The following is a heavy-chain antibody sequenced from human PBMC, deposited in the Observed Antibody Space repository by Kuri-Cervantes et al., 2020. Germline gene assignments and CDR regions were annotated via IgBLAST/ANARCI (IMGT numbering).Heavy chain of an antibody. D-gene: IGHD3-10*01. CDR3: ARARPITYYGGSGSYKGIHP. CDR2: IYYSGST. V-gene: IGHV4-39*07. CDR1: GGSISSSSYY. J-gene: IGHJ5*02. Sequence: SATLSLTCTLSGGSISSSSYYWVWIRQPPGKGLEWIGSIYYSGSTYYNPSRKSRVTISVDTSKNQFSLKLSSVTAADTVVYYCARARPITYYGGSGSYKGIHPWGQGTLVTVSS.